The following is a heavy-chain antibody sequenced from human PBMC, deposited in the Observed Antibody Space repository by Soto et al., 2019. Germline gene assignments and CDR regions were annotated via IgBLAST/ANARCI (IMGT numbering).Heavy chain of an antibody. CDR1: GFTFHDYA. CDR2: IAFTGSAT. D-gene: IGHD5-18*01. Sequence: GGSLRLSCATSGFTFHDYAMSWVRQSPGKGLEWVSSIAFTGSATYYADSVKGRFTIFRDNSKNIVYLQMNSLRVDDTALYYCVKEVETVSLVAFALWGQGTWVTVSS. J-gene: IGHJ4*02. CDR3: VKEVETVSLVAFAL. V-gene: IGHV3-23*01.